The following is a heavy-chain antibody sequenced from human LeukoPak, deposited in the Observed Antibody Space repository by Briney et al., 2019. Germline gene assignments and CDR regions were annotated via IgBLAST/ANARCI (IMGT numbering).Heavy chain of an antibody. D-gene: IGHD5-24*01. Sequence: GGSLRLSCAASGFTFDDYAMHWVRQAPGKGLEWVSGISWNSGSIGYADSVKGQFTISRDNAKNSLYLQMNSLRAEDMALYYCAKGRDGYNGSPLDYWGQGTLVTVSS. V-gene: IGHV3-9*03. CDR2: ISWNSGSI. CDR3: AKGRDGYNGSPLDY. CDR1: GFTFDDYA. J-gene: IGHJ4*02.